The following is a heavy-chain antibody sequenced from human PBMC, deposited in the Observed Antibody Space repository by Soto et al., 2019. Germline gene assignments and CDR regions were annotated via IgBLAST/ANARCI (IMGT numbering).Heavy chain of an antibody. CDR1: GGSFSGYY. Sequence: QVQLQQWGAGLLKPSETLSLTCAVYGGSFSGYYWSWIRQPPGKGLEWIGEINHSGSTNYNPSLQSRVTISVDTSKHQYYVKLRSVTAADTAVYYCARGGFPGYSSSWYSPPLFWGQGTLVNVSS. V-gene: IGHV4-34*01. CDR2: INHSGST. CDR3: ARGGFPGYSSSWYSPPLF. J-gene: IGHJ4*02. D-gene: IGHD6-13*01.